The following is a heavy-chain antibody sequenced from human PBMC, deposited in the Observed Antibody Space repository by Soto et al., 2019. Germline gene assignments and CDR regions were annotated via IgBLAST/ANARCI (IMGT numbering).Heavy chain of an antibody. CDR3: ARDDEGGSYCRAPAFTSDY. CDR2: IIANNGNT. CDR1: GGTFSSYT. V-gene: IGHV1-18*01. D-gene: IGHD1-26*01. J-gene: IGHJ4*02. Sequence: ASVKVSCKASGGTFSSYTISWVRQAPGQGLEWMGRIIANNGNTNYAQKLQGRVTMTTDTSTSTAYMELRSLRSDDTAVYYCARDDEGGSYCRAPAFTSDYWGQGTLVTVSS.